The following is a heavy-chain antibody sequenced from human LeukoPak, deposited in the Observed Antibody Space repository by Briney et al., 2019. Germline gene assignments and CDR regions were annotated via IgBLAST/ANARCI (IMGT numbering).Heavy chain of an antibody. CDR2: IYYSGST. D-gene: IGHD6-13*01. CDR3: ARAFYSSSWYHKEDFFDY. J-gene: IGHJ4*02. CDR1: GGSISSSSYY. Sequence: PSETLSLTCTVSGGSISSSSYYWGWIRQPPGKGLEWIGSIYYSGSTYYNPSLKSRVTISADTSKNQFSLKLSSVTAADTAVYYCARAFYSSSWYHKEDFFDYWGQGTPVTVSS. V-gene: IGHV4-39*07.